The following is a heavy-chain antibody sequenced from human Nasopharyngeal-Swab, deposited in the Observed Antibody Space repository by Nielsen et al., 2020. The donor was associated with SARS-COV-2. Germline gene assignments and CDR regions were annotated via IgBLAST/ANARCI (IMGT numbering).Heavy chain of an antibody. Sequence: SETLSLTCTVSGGSISSYYWSWIRQPAGKGLEWIGRIYTSGSTNYNPSLKSRVTISVDTSKNQFSLKLSSVTAADTAVYYCARGLLLGGWLQTREGGIDYWGQGTLVTVSS. CDR3: ARGLLLGGWLQTREGGIDY. D-gene: IGHD5-24*01. J-gene: IGHJ4*02. CDR1: GGSISSYY. V-gene: IGHV4-4*07. CDR2: IYTSGST.